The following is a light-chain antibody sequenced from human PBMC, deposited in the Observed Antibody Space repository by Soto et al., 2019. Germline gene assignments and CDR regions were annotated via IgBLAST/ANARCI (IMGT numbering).Light chain of an antibody. V-gene: IGKV3-11*01. Sequence: EIVLTQSPGTLSLSPGERATLSCRASQSVSPYLAWYQHKPGQAPRLLIYGAFSRATGIPDRFSGSGSGTDFTLTISSLEPEDFAVYYCQQRSDWAFSFGHGTKVDLK. CDR1: QSVSPY. CDR2: GAF. J-gene: IGKJ3*01. CDR3: QQRSDWAFS.